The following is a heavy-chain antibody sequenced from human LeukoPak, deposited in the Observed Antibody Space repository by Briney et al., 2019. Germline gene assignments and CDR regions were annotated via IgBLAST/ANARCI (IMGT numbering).Heavy chain of an antibody. CDR2: INPSGGST. D-gene: IGHD2-21*02. CDR3: ARDAIYCGGDCSNAFDY. CDR1: GYTFTSYY. J-gene: IGHJ4*02. V-gene: IGHV1-46*01. Sequence: ASVNVSCKASGYTFTSYYMHWVRQAPGQGLEWMGIINPSGGSTSYAQKFQGRVTMTRDTSTSTAYMELSSLRSEDTAVYYCARDAIYCGGDCSNAFDYWGQGTLVTVSS.